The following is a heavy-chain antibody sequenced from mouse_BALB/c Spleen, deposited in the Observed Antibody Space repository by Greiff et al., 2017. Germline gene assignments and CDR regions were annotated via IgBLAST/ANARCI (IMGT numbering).Heavy chain of an antibody. V-gene: IGHV3-8*02. J-gene: IGHJ2*01. CDR1: GDSITSGY. CDR3: ARGDFYYGYYFDY. Sequence: EVMLVESGPSLVKPSQTLSLTCSVTGDSITSGYWNWIRKFPGNKLEYMGYISYSGSTYYNPSLKSRISITRDTSKNQYYLQLNSVTTEDTATYYCARGDFYYGYYFDYWGQGTTLTVSS. CDR2: ISYSGST. D-gene: IGHD1-2*01.